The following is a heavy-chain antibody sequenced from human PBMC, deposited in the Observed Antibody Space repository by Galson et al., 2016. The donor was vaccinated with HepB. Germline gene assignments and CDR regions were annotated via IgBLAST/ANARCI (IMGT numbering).Heavy chain of an antibody. CDR2: ISWNSGRT. Sequence: SLRLSCAVSGLTFDDYAMHWVRQAPGKGLEWVSGISWNSGRTVYADSVKGRFTISRDNAKNSLYLQMNRLGGEDTVFYYCVKDRGIAVAGDYAMDVWGQGTTVTISS. CDR1: GLTFDDYA. V-gene: IGHV3-9*01. D-gene: IGHD6-19*01. CDR3: VKDRGIAVAGDYAMDV. J-gene: IGHJ6*02.